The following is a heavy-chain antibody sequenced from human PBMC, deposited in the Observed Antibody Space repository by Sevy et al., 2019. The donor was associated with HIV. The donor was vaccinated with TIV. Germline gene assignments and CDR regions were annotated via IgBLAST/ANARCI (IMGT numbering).Heavy chain of an antibody. J-gene: IGHJ6*02. CDR3: ARDHEKDGDLGDYYYYAMDV. V-gene: IGHV3-11*01. Sequence: GGSLRLSCAASVFTFSDYYMSWIRQAPGKGLEWLSYIDGDGSAIYYADSVKGRFTISRDNAKNSLYLQMNSLRAEDTALYYCARDHEKDGDLGDYYYYAMDVWGQGTTVTVSS. CDR2: IDGDGSAI. D-gene: IGHD4-17*01. CDR1: VFTFSDYY.